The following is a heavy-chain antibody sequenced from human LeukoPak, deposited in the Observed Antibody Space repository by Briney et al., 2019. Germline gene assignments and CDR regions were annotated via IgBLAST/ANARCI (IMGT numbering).Heavy chain of an antibody. CDR2: IIPIFGTA. D-gene: IGHD5-18*01. Sequence: GASVKVSCKASGGTFSSYAISWVRQATGQGLEWMGGIIPIFGTANYAQKFQGRVTITTDESTSTAYMELSSLRSEDTAVYYCARGAQLCSPGGFYYYYMDVWGKGTTVTVSS. CDR1: GGTFSSYA. CDR3: ARGAQLCSPGGFYYYYMDV. J-gene: IGHJ6*03. V-gene: IGHV1-69*05.